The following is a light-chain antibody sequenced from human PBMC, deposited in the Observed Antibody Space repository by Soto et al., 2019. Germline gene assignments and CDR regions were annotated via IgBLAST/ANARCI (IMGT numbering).Light chain of an antibody. V-gene: IGLV2-11*01. J-gene: IGLJ1*01. Sequence: QSALTQPRSVSGSPGQSVTISCTGTNSDVGTYNYVSWYQQPPGKAPKLMIYDVSKRPSGVPDRFSGSKSGNTASLTISGLQAEDEADYYCCSYAGRYIYVFGTGTKVTVL. CDR3: CSYAGRYIYV. CDR1: NSDVGTYNY. CDR2: DVS.